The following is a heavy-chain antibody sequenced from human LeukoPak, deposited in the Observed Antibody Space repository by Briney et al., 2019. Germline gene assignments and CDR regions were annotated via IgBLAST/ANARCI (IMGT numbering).Heavy chain of an antibody. D-gene: IGHD6-25*01. CDR1: GLTFSTYW. V-gene: IGHV3-7*05. J-gene: IGHJ6*02. CDR3: ARVQTSANYFGMDV. CDR2: IKHDGSEK. Sequence: SGGSLRLSCAASGLTFSTYWMSWVRQAPGEGLEWVANIKHDGSEKYYVDSVKGRFTISRDNAKNSLYLQMNSLKAEDTAVYYCARVQTSANYFGMDVWGQGTTVTVSS.